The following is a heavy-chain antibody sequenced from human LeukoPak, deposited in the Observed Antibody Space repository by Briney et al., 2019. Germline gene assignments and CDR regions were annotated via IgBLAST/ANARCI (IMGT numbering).Heavy chain of an antibody. CDR1: GFTFSSYA. J-gene: IGHJ4*02. V-gene: IGHV3-23*01. CDR2: ISGSGGST. CDR3: AKEGVNYDHVWGSYRSPLFDY. Sequence: GGSLRLSCAASGFTFSSYAMSWVRQAPGKGLEWVSAISGSGGSTYYADSVKGRFTISRDNSKNTLYLQMNSLRAEDTAVYYCAKEGVNYDHVWGSYRSPLFDYWGQGTLVTVSS. D-gene: IGHD3-16*02.